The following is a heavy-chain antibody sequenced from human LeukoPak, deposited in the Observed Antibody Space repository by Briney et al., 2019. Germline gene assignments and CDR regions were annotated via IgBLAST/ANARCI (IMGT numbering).Heavy chain of an antibody. D-gene: IGHD2-2*02. Sequence: ASVKVSCKASGYTFTSYDINWVRQATGQGLEWMGWMNPNSGNTGYAQKFQGRVTMTRNTSISTAYMELSSLRSEDTAVYYCAVPNCSSTSCHTGGGFWFDPWGQGTLVTVSS. CDR3: AVPNCSSTSCHTGGGFWFDP. CDR2: MNPNSGNT. J-gene: IGHJ5*02. V-gene: IGHV1-8*01. CDR1: GYTFTSYD.